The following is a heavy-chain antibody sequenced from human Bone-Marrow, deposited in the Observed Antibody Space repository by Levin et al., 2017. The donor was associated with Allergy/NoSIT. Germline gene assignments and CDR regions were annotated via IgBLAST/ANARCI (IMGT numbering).Heavy chain of an antibody. D-gene: IGHD6-19*01. CDR2: IGTTDNYI. CDR1: GFTIRTYP. J-gene: IGHJ6*03. V-gene: IGHV3-21*01. Sequence: SCTASGFTIRTYPMNWVRQAPGKGLEWVSSIGTTDNYIYYSDSVTGRFTISRDNAKNSLFLQMSSLRAEDSAVYFCARDPIAVAGYMDVWGKGTTVTVSS. CDR3: ARDPIAVAGYMDV.